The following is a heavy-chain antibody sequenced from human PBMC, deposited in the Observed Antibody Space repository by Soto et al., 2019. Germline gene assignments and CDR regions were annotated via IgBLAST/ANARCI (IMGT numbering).Heavy chain of an antibody. CDR1: GYTFTSYA. CDR3: ARGFVDSSGYFFY. Sequence: QVQLVQSGAEEKKPGASVKVSCKASGYTFTSYAMHWVRQAPGQRLEWMGWINAGNGNTKYSQKFQGRVTITRDTSASTAYMEMSSLRSEDTAVYYCARGFVDSSGYFFYWGQGTLVTVSS. D-gene: IGHD3-22*01. J-gene: IGHJ4*02. CDR2: INAGNGNT. V-gene: IGHV1-3*05.